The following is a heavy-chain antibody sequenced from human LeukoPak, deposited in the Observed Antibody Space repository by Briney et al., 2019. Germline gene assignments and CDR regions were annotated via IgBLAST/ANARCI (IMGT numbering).Heavy chain of an antibody. CDR3: ARGDYDFWSGYLRIIDY. Sequence: GGSLRLSCAASGFIFSNYAMSWVRQAPGKGLEWVSSISGSGGSTYYADSVKGRFTISRDNSRNTLYLQMNSLRAEDTAVYYCARGDYDFWSGYLRIIDYWGQGTLVTVSS. D-gene: IGHD3-3*01. J-gene: IGHJ4*02. CDR1: GFIFSNYA. V-gene: IGHV3-23*01. CDR2: ISGSGGST.